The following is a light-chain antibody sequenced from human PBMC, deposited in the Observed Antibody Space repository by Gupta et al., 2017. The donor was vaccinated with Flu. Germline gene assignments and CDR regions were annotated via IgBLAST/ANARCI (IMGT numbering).Light chain of an antibody. CDR3: QVWDSSTYV. Sequence: SYELTQPLSVSVALGQTATISCGGYNIGGKDVHWYQQRPGQAPVLVIYRDTNRPSGIPERFSGSNSGNTATLTIGGAQAGDEADYYCQVWDSSTYVFGTGTKVTVL. J-gene: IGLJ1*01. CDR1: NIGGKD. V-gene: IGLV3-9*01. CDR2: RDT.